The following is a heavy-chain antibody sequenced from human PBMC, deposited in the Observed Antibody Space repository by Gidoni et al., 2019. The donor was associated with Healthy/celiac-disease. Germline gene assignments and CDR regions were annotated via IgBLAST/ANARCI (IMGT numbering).Heavy chain of an antibody. V-gene: IGHV3-48*01. J-gene: IGHJ4*02. CDR2: IRSSISTI. Sequence: EVQMVESGGGWVQPGGSVRPSCAASGFTFSSYSMNWVRQAPGKGLECVSYIRSSISTIYYAHSVKGRFTISRDNAKHSLYLQMNSRRAEDTAVYYCARSDYDFWSLDYWGQGTLVTVSS. D-gene: IGHD3-3*01. CDR1: GFTFSSYS. CDR3: ARSDYDFWSLDY.